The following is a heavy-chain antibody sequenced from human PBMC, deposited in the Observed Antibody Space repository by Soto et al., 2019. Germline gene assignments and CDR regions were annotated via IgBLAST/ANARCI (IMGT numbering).Heavy chain of an antibody. CDR2: IIPIFGTA. V-gene: IGHV1-69*13. D-gene: IGHD3-3*01. CDR1: GGTFSSYS. J-gene: IGHJ4*02. CDR3: ASFAVDRLYEGFDY. Sequence: ASVKVSFKASGGTFSSYSISWGRQAPGQGLEWMGGIIPIFGTANYAQKFQGRVTITADESTSTAYMELSSLRSEDTAVYYCASFAVDRLYEGFDYWGQGTLVTVSS.